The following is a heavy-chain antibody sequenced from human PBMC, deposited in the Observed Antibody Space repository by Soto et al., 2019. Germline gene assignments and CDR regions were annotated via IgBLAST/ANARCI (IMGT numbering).Heavy chain of an antibody. CDR1: GGSISSGGYY. CDR2: IYYSGST. CDR3: ARGGIAAAAPPDY. Sequence: QVQLQESGPGLVKPSQTLSLTCTVSGGSISSGGYYWSWIRQHPGKGLEWIGYIYYSGSTYYNPSLKGRVTISVDTSKNPFSLKLSSVTAADTAVYYCARGGIAAAAPPDYWGQGTLVTVSS. D-gene: IGHD6-13*01. J-gene: IGHJ4*02. V-gene: IGHV4-31*03.